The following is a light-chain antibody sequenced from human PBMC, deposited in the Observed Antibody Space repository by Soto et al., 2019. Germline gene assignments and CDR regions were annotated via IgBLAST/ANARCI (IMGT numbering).Light chain of an antibody. Sequence: EIVMTQSPATLSVSPGERATLSCRASQSVSSNLAWYQQKPGQAPRLLIFGASTRVTGLPARLSGSGSGTEFTLTISSLQSEDFAVYYCQQYNNWPFTFGQGTKLEIK. CDR1: QSVSSN. CDR2: GAS. CDR3: QQYNNWPFT. J-gene: IGKJ2*01. V-gene: IGKV3-15*01.